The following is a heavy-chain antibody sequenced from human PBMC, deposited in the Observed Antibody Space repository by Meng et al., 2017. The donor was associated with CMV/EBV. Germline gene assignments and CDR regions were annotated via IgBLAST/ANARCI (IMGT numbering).Heavy chain of an antibody. V-gene: IGHV3-30-3*01. J-gene: IGHJ6*02. D-gene: IGHD2-15*01. CDR2: ISYDGSNK. Sequence: GESLKISCAASEFTFSTYWIHWVRQAPGKGLEWVAVISYDGSNKYYADSVKGRFTISRDNSKNTLYLQMNSLRAEDTAVYYCARGLSVVVVAATEGSYGMDVWGQGTTVTVSS. CDR3: ARGLSVVVVAATEGSYGMDV. CDR1: EFTFSTYW.